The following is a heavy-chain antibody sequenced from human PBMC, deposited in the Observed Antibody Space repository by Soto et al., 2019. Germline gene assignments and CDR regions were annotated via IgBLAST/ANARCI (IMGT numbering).Heavy chain of an antibody. D-gene: IGHD1-1*01. CDR3: AREKVGTTFFDN. V-gene: IGHV4-38-2*02. CDR2: IYPSVSS. CDR1: GVAISRGYY. J-gene: IGHJ4*02. Sequence: TLSLTCSVAGVAISRGYYWSWVRQPPGKGLEWIGSIYPSVSSYHNPSLETRVRLSIDTSKNQFTLNLASVTAADTALYYCAREKVGTTFFDNWGQGIQVTVSS.